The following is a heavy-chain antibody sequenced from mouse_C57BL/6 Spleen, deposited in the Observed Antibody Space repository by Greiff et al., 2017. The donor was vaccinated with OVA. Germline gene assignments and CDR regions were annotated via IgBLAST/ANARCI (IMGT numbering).Heavy chain of an antibody. CDR3: AREDSRHYGSSYDWFAY. V-gene: IGHV1-85*01. CDR2: IYPRDGST. J-gene: IGHJ3*01. CDR1: GYTFTSYD. Sequence: QVQLQQSGPELVKPGASVKLSCKASGYTFTSYDINWVKQRPGQGLEWIGWIYPRDGSTKYNEKFKGKATLTVDTSSSPAYMELPSLTSEDTAVYFCAREDSRHYGSSYDWFAYWGQGTLVTVSA. D-gene: IGHD1-1*01.